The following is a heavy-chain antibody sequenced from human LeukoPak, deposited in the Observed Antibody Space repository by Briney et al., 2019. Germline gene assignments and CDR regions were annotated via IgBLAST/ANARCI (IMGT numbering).Heavy chain of an antibody. Sequence: GGPLRLSCAASGFTFSSYAMSWVRQAPGKGLEWVSAISGSGGSTYYADSVKGRFTISRDNSKNTLYLQMNSLRAGDTAVYYCAKGPLEFWSGYYFDYWGQGTLVTVSS. V-gene: IGHV3-23*01. J-gene: IGHJ4*02. CDR1: GFTFSSYA. D-gene: IGHD3-3*01. CDR2: ISGSGGST. CDR3: AKGPLEFWSGYYFDY.